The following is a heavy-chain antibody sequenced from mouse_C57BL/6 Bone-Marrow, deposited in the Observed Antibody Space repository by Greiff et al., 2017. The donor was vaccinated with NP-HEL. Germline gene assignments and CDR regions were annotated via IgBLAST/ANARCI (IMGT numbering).Heavy chain of an antibody. CDR1: GYTFTSYW. J-gene: IGHJ1*03. CDR2: IDPSDSYT. D-gene: IGHD2-4*01. V-gene: IGHV1-69*01. CDR3: ARTPLYYDYDPYFDV. Sequence: QVQLQQPGAELVMPGASVKLSCKASGYTFTSYWMHWVKQRPGQGLEWIGEIDPSDSYTNYNQKFKGKSTVTVDKSSSTAYTQLSSLTSEDSAVYYYARTPLYYDYDPYFDVWGTGTTVTVSS.